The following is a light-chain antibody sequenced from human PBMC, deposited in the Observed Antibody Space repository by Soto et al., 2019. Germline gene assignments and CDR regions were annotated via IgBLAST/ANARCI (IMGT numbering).Light chain of an antibody. Sequence: QSVLTQPASVSGSPGQSITISCTGTSSDVGGFIFVSWYQQHPGRAPKLMIYDVSNRPSGVSNRFSGSKSGNTASLTISGLQADDDADYYCVSYTSRTTPVFGGGTKLTVL. V-gene: IGLV2-14*01. J-gene: IGLJ2*01. CDR2: DVS. CDR3: VSYTSRTTPV. CDR1: SSDVGGFIF.